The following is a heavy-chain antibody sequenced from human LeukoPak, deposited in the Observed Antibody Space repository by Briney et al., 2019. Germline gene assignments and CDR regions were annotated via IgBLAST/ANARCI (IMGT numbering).Heavy chain of an antibody. CDR3: ARVRGYSYDSSDFDY. V-gene: IGHV4-59*01. CDR1: GDSISYYY. Sequence: PSETLSLTCTVSGDSISYYYWSWIRQPPGKGLEWIGKIYYSGNTNYNPSLKSRVTISVDTFKNQFSLKLSSVTAADTAVYYCARVRGYSYDSSDFDYWGQGTLATVSS. J-gene: IGHJ4*02. CDR2: IYYSGNT. D-gene: IGHD5-18*01.